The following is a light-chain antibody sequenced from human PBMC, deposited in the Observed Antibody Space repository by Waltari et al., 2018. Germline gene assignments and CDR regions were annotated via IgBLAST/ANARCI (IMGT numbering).Light chain of an antibody. CDR1: QGLAKY. CDR2: GTS. Sequence: DIQMTQSPSSLSASVGDTITITCQASQGLAKYLNWYQQKPGKAPDLLIYGTSNLQAGVPSRFSGSGSGTDFTLTISSLQPEDIATYYCLQHDNLPYTFGQGTRLE. J-gene: IGKJ2*01. CDR3: LQHDNLPYT. V-gene: IGKV1-33*01.